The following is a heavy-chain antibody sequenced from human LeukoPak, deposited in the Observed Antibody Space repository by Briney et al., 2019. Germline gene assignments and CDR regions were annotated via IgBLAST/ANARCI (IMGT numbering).Heavy chain of an antibody. CDR3: ARDYYYDSGGYYSNFDY. J-gene: IGHJ4*02. CDR2: ISSSSSYI. Sequence: GGSLRLSCAASGFTFSSYSMNWARQAPGKGLEWVSAISSSSSYIYYADSEKGRFTISRDNAKNSLYLQMNSLRAEDTAVYYCARDYYYDSGGYYSNFDYWGQGTLVTVSS. CDR1: GFTFSSYS. D-gene: IGHD3-22*01. V-gene: IGHV3-21*01.